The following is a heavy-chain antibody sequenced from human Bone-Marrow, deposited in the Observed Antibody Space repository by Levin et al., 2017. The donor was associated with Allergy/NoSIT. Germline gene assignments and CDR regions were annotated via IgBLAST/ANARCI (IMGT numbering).Heavy chain of an antibody. Sequence: TSETLSLTCTVSGASIRSGDHYWNWIRQPPGKGLEWIGYIYYNGRSDYNPSLKSRLSLSVDTSKNQFSLNLASVTAADTAVYFCAREELGPSRHHFGMDVWGQGITVSVSS. CDR1: GASIRSGDHY. V-gene: IGHV4-30-4*01. J-gene: IGHJ6*02. CDR3: AREELGPSRHHFGMDV. CDR2: IYYNGRS. D-gene: IGHD7-27*01.